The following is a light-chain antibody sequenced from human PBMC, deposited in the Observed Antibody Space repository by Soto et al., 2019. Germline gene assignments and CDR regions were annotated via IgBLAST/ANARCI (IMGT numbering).Light chain of an antibody. J-gene: IGLJ1*01. CDR2: EVG. V-gene: IGLV2-14*01. CDR1: SSDVGDYNY. Sequence: QSALTHPASVSGSPGQTITISCTGTSSDVGDYNYVSWYQQHPGKAPKLMIYEVGNRPSGVSSRFSGSKSGNTASLTISGLQAEDEADYYCKSFTSSSTFVFGTGTKVTVL. CDR3: KSFTSSSTFV.